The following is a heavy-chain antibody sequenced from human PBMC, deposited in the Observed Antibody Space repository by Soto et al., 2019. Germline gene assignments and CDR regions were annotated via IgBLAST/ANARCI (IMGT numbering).Heavy chain of an antibody. CDR1: GYTFTSYG. D-gene: IGHD4-17*01. V-gene: IGHV1-18*01. J-gene: IGHJ5*02. CDR2: ISAYNGNT. Sequence: QVQLVQSGAEVKKPGASVKVACKASGYTFTSYGISWVRQAPGQGLEWMGWISAYNGNTNYAQKLQGRVTMTTDTSTSTAFMELRSLRSDDTAVYYCARDVTTVTPYNWFDPWGQGTLVTVSS. CDR3: ARDVTTVTPYNWFDP.